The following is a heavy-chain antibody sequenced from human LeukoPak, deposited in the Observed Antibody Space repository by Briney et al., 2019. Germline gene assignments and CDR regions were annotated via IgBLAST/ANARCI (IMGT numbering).Heavy chain of an antibody. J-gene: IGHJ4*02. CDR2: ISGSGGST. CDR3: AKDSSIFGVVTYLDY. V-gene: IGHV3-23*01. CDR1: GFTFSSYA. D-gene: IGHD3-3*01. Sequence: GGSLRLSCAASGFTFSSYAMSWVRQAPGKGLEWVSAISGSGGSTYYADSVKGRFTISRDNSKNTLYLQMNSLRAGDTAVYYCAKDSSIFGVVTYLDYWGQGTLVTVSS.